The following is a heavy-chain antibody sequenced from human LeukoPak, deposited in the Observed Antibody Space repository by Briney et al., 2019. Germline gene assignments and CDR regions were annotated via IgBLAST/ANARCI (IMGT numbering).Heavy chain of an antibody. D-gene: IGHD3-22*01. V-gene: IGHV3-23*01. CDR2: ISGSGGST. CDR3: AKDTASDYYDSSGYYFYY. CDR1: GFTFSSYA. Sequence: GGSLRLSCAASGFTFSSYAMSWVRQAPGKGLEWVSAISGSGGSTYYADSVKGRFTISRDNSKNTLYLQMNSLRAEDTAVYYCAKDTASDYYDSSGYYFYYWGQGTLVTVSS. J-gene: IGHJ4*02.